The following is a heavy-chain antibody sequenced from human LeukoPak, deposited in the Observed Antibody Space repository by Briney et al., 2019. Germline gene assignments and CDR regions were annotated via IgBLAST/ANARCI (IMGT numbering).Heavy chain of an antibody. Sequence: ASVKVSCKASGYTFTKYYMHWLRQAPGQGLEWMGVINPSGGTTNYAQKLQGRVTMTTDTSTSTAYMELRSLRSDDTAVYYCARDRGRKYYGSGSRPYYFDYWGQGTLVTVSS. CDR3: ARDRGRKYYGSGSRPYYFDY. CDR1: GYTFTKYY. CDR2: INPSGGTT. V-gene: IGHV1-46*01. J-gene: IGHJ4*02. D-gene: IGHD3-10*01.